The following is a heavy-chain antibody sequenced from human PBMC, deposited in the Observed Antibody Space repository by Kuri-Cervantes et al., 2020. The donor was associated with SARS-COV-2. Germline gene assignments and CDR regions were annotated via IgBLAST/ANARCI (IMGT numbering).Heavy chain of an antibody. CDR1: GFTFSSYS. V-gene: IGHV3-48*04. CDR3: ARDLIDTVLRLDAMDV. CDR2: ISPASTTI. J-gene: IGHJ6*02. Sequence: GGSLRLSCAASGFTFSSYSMNWVRQAPGKGLEWVSSISPASTTILHAESVRGRFTASRDNAKNSLYLQMNSLRAEDTAVYYCARDLIDTVLRLDAMDVWGQGTTVTVSS. D-gene: IGHD2/OR15-2a*01.